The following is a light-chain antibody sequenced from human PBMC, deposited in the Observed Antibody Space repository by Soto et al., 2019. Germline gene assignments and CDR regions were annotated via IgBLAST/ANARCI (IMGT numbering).Light chain of an antibody. V-gene: IGKV3-11*01. J-gene: IGKJ5*01. CDR1: QSFRGL. CDR2: DAY. Sequence: EVVLTQSPVTLSLSPGERATLSCRASQSFRGLLAWYQQKPGQAPRLLIYDAYTRATGIPPRFSGSGSGTDFTLTISSLEHEDSAVYYCQQRHMWPITFGQGPRLEIK. CDR3: QQRHMWPIT.